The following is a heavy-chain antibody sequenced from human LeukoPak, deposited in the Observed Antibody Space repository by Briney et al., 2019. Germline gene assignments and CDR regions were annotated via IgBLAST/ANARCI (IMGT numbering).Heavy chain of an antibody. J-gene: IGHJ4*02. Sequence: GESLKISCKGFGYTFTSYWIGWVRQMPGKGLEWMGIIYPGDSDTRYSPSFQGQAIISADKSISTAYLQWSSLKASDTAMYYCARHPHTIVGTTPYFDYWGQGTLVTVSS. D-gene: IGHD1-26*01. CDR1: GYTFTSYW. CDR2: IYPGDSDT. V-gene: IGHV5-51*01. CDR3: ARHPHTIVGTTPYFDY.